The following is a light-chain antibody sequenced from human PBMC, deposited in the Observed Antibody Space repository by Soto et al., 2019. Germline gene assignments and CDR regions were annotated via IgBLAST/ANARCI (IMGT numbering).Light chain of an antibody. Sequence: EIVLTQSPGTLSLSPGERATLSCRASQSVSSSYLAWYQQKPGQAPRFLIYGASTRATGIPARFSGSGSGTEFTLTISSLQSEDFAVYYCQQYSDWPPWTFG. CDR1: QSVSSSY. CDR2: GAS. V-gene: IGKV3-15*01. CDR3: QQYSDWPPWT. J-gene: IGKJ1*01.